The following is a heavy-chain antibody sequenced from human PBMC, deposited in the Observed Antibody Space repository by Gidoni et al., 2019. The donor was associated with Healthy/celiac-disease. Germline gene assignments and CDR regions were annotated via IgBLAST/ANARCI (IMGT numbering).Heavy chain of an antibody. J-gene: IGHJ4*02. Sequence: QVQLVESGGGVVQPGRSLRRSCAASGVTFSSYAMHWVRQAPGKGLEWVAVISYDGSNKYYADSVKGRFTISRDNSKNTLYLQMNSLRAEDTAVYYCASLVGATLFDYWGQGTLVTVSS. CDR3: ASLVGATLFDY. CDR1: GVTFSSYA. D-gene: IGHD1-26*01. V-gene: IGHV3-30*04. CDR2: ISYDGSNK.